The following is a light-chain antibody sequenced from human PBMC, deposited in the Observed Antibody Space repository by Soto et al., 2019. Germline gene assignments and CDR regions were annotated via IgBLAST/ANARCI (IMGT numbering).Light chain of an antibody. CDR1: QAIRND. CDR3: LQDYNYPPT. Sequence: AIQMTQSPSSQSASVGDRVTITCRAIQAIRNDLGWYQQKPGKAPKLLIYAASSLQSGVPSRFSGSGSGTDFTLTISSLQAEDFATYYCLQDYNYPPTFGQGTRLEIK. J-gene: IGKJ5*01. CDR2: AAS. V-gene: IGKV1-6*02.